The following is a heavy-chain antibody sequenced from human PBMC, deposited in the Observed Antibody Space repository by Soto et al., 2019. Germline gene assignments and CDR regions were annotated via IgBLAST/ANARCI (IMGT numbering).Heavy chain of an antibody. CDR1: GYTFTRYY. Sequence: QVQLVQSGAEVKKPGASVKVSCKASGYTFTRYYMHWVRQAPGQGLEWMGIINPSGGSPSYAQKFQGRVTMTRDTSTSTVYMELSSLRSEDTAVYYCARSRAVTTRFDCWGQGTLVTVSS. CDR2: INPSGGSP. J-gene: IGHJ4*02. V-gene: IGHV1-46*01. CDR3: ARSRAVTTRFDC. D-gene: IGHD4-17*01.